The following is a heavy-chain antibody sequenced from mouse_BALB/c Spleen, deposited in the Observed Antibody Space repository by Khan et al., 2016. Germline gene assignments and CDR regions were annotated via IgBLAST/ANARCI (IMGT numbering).Heavy chain of an antibody. CDR3: ARDGSSFDY. Sequence: EVQLQESGPGLVKPSQSLSLTCSVTGYSITSGYYWNWIRQFPGNKLEWMGYISYDGSNNYNPSLKNRISITRDTSKNQFFLKLNSVTTEDTATYYCARDGSSFDYWGHGTTLTVSS. J-gene: IGHJ2*01. CDR2: ISYDGSN. CDR1: GYSITSGYY. D-gene: IGHD1-1*01. V-gene: IGHV3-6*02.